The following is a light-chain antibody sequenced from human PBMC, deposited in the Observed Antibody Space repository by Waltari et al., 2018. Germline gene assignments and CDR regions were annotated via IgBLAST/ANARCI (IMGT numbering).Light chain of an antibody. V-gene: IGLV1-44*01. J-gene: IGLJ2*01. Sequence: QSVLTQPPSASGTPGQRVSISCSGSGSNIGSNTVNWYQPLPGTAPKLLIYTNDQRPSGVPDRFSGSKSGTSASLAISGLQSEDEAEYHCAVWDDSLNGPLFAGGTKLTVL. CDR2: TND. CDR1: GSNIGSNT. CDR3: AVWDDSLNGPL.